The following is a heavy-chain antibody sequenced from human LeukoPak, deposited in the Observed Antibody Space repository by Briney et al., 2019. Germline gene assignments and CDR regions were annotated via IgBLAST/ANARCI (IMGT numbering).Heavy chain of an antibody. J-gene: IGHJ4*02. CDR3: AKAVLLWFGEFKTYFDY. CDR2: ISGSCGST. V-gene: IGHV3-23*01. CDR1: GFTFSSYA. Sequence: GGSLRLSCAASGFTFSSYAMSWVRQAPGKVLQWVSAISGSCGSTYYADSVKGRFTISRDNSKNTLYLQMNSLRAEDTAVYYCAKAVLLWFGEFKTYFDYWGQGTLVTVSS. D-gene: IGHD3-10*01.